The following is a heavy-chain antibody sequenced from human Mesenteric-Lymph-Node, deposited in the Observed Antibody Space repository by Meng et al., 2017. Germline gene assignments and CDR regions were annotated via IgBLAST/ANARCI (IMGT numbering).Heavy chain of an antibody. CDR2: ISAYNDKT. CDR3: ARDTPYYGSGTYSGSFDV. J-gene: IGHJ3*01. V-gene: IGHV1-18*04. Sequence: KVSCKPSGFTFTCYYMHWVRHAPGQGLEWMGCISAYNDKTDYSQKFRGRGTLTTDTSTSTAYMELRSLSPDDTAMYYCARDTPYYGSGTYSGSFDVWGQGKKVTVSS. D-gene: IGHD3-10*01. CDR1: GFTFTCYY.